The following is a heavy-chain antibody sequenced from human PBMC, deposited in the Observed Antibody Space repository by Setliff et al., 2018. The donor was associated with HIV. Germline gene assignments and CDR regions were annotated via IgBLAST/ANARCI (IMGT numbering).Heavy chain of an antibody. Sequence: SETLSLTCTVSGGSISNYYWSWIRQPAEKGLEWIGRIYSSGRTNYNPSLKSRVTMSLDTSKNQFSLKLSSVTAADTAFYYCARDSSIWYSFGYNWFDPWGQGTLVTVSS. V-gene: IGHV4-4*07. CDR2: IYSSGRT. CDR1: GGSISNYY. J-gene: IGHJ5*02. CDR3: ARDSSIWYSFGYNWFDP. D-gene: IGHD5-18*01.